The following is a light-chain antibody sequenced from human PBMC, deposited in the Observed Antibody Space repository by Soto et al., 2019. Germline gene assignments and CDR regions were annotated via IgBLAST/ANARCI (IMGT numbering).Light chain of an antibody. CDR1: ESLGNNY. V-gene: IGKV3-20*01. CDR3: QQYGRLPIT. Sequence: EIVLTQSPGTLSLSPGESATLSCRASESLGNNYLAWYKQKPGQSPRLLFSGATSRASGIPDRFSGSGSGTDFTLTISRVEPEDFGVYFCQQYGRLPITFGQGTKVDIK. J-gene: IGKJ1*01. CDR2: GAT.